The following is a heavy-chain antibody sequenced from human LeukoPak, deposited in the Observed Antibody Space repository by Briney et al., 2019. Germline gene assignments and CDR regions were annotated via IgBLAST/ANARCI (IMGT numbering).Heavy chain of an antibody. CDR3: ATLSGEYYFDY. CDR1: GGTFSSYA. J-gene: IGHJ4*02. CDR2: IIPILGIA. D-gene: IGHD2-15*01. V-gene: IGHV1-69*04. Sequence: SVKVSCKASGGTFSSYAISWVRQAPGQGLEWMGRIIPILGIANYAQKFQGRVTITADKSTSTAYMELSSLRSEDTAVYYCATLSGEYYFDYWGQGTLVTVSS.